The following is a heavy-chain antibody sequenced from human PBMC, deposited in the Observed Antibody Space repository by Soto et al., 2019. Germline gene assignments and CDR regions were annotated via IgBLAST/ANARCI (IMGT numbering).Heavy chain of an antibody. CDR2: FDPGVDET. D-gene: IGHD3-22*01. J-gene: IGHJ4*02. CDR1: GYTLPELS. V-gene: IGHV1-24*01. Sequence: ASVKVSCKVSGYTLPELSIHWVRQTPGKGLEWMGGFDPGVDETIYAQKFQGRVTISRDNSKNTLYLQMNSLRAEDTAVYYCAKDGRDSSGYHMFLPEHNWGQGTLVTVSS. CDR3: AKDGRDSSGYHMFLPEHN.